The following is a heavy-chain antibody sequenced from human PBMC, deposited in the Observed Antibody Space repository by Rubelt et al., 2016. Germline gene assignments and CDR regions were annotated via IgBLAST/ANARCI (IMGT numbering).Heavy chain of an antibody. CDR2: ISAYNGNT. J-gene: IGHJ6*02. Sequence: QVQLVQSGAEVKKPGASVKVSCKASGYTFTSYGISWVRQAPGQGLEWMGWISAYNGNTNYEQRLKGRVTMTTDTSTSTAYMELRSLRADDTAVYYCARVRYLDWFYGMDVWGQGTTVTVSS. D-gene: IGHD3-9*01. V-gene: IGHV1-18*01. CDR3: ARVRYLDWFYGMDV. CDR1: GYTFTSYG.